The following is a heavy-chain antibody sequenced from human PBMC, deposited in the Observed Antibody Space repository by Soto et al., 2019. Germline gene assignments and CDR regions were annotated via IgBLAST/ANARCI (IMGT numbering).Heavy chain of an antibody. D-gene: IGHD2-8*01. CDR3: AHGEYSSDAWCFLDY. CDR2: IYWDDGK. J-gene: IGHJ4*02. V-gene: IGHV2-5*02. Sequence: SGPTLVNPTHTVTLTCTLSGFSLNAIGVRVGWIRQPPGKSLEWLSLIYWDDGKRYSPSLKNRLTVTKDTLKNQVVLTMTNMEPADTGTYYCAHGEYSSDAWCFLDYWGQGTWVTVSS. CDR1: GFSLNAIGVR.